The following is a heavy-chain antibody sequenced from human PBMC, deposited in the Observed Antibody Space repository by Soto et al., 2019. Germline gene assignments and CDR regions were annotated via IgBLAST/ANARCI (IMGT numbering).Heavy chain of an antibody. D-gene: IGHD5-12*01. V-gene: IGHV1-24*01. CDR3: ATVTDGSPNFDY. Sequence: ASVKVSCTVSGYTLTELSMHWVRQAPGKGLEWMGGFDPEDGETIYAQKFQGRVTMTEDTSTDTAYMELSSLRSEDTAVYYCATVTDGSPNFDYWGQGTLVTVSS. J-gene: IGHJ4*02. CDR2: FDPEDGET. CDR1: GYTLTELS.